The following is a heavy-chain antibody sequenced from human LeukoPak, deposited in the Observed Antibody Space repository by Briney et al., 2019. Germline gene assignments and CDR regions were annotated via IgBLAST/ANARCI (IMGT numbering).Heavy chain of an antibody. D-gene: IGHD3-22*01. CDR1: GFTLSSNY. Sequence: PGGSLRLSCAASGFTLSSNYMTWVRQAPGKGLEWVSVIYSAGSTSYADSVKSRFTISRDNSKNTVHLQMITLRVEDTAVYYCARGPPHYYESSGYQVPKYYFYLDVWGKGTTVTVSS. CDR3: ARGPPHYYESSGYQVPKYYFYLDV. J-gene: IGHJ6*03. V-gene: IGHV3-66*02. CDR2: IYSAGST.